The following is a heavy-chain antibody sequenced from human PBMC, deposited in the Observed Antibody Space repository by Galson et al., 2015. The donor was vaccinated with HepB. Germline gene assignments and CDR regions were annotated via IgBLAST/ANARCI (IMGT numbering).Heavy chain of an antibody. J-gene: IGHJ4*02. V-gene: IGHV1-18*01. Sequence: SVKVSCKASGYNFPTYGISWVRQAPGQGLEWMGWISAYNGNTKYAQKLQDRITMTRDTPTNTVYMELRSLRSDDTAVYYCARVTQRITIFGVVITFDNWGQGTLVTVPS. CDR3: ARVTQRITIFGVVITFDN. CDR1: GYNFPTYG. D-gene: IGHD3-3*01. CDR2: ISAYNGNT.